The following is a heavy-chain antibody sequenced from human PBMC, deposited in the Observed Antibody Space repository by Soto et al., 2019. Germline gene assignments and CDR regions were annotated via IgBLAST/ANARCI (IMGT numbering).Heavy chain of an antibody. J-gene: IGHJ3*02. CDR2: ISAYNGNT. V-gene: IGHV1-18*01. D-gene: IGHD4-4*01. CDR1: GYTFTSYG. CDR3: ARGGSFNYPVDDAFDI. Sequence: ASVKVSCKASGYTFTSYGISWVRQAPGQGLEWMGWISAYNGNTNYAQKLQGRVTMTTDTSTSTAYMELRSLRSDDTAVYYCARGGSFNYPVDDAFDIWGQGTMVTVSS.